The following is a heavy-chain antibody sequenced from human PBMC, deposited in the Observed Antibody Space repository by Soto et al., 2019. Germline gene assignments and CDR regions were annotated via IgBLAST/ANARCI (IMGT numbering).Heavy chain of an antibody. V-gene: IGHV4-59*01. CDR1: GGYISSYY. D-gene: IGHD3-10*01. CDR2: IYYSGST. Sequence: SETLSLTITVSGGYISSYYWSWIRQPPGKGLEWIGYIYYSGSTNYNPSLKSRVTISVDTSKNQFSLKLSSVTAADTAVYYCARVWGGAFDIWGQGTMVTVSS. J-gene: IGHJ3*02. CDR3: ARVWGGAFDI.